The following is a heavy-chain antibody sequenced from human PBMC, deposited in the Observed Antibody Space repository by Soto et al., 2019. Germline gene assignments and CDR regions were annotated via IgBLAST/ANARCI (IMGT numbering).Heavy chain of an antibody. CDR3: ARASGHYDFWSGPFDY. V-gene: IGHV1-2*04. Sequence: SVKVSCKASGYTFTGYYMHWVRQAPGQGLEWMGWINPNSGGTNYAQKFQGWVTMTRDTSISTAYMELSRLRSDDTAVYYCARASGHYDFWSGPFDYWGQGTLVTVSS. D-gene: IGHD3-3*01. J-gene: IGHJ4*02. CDR2: INPNSGGT. CDR1: GYTFTGYY.